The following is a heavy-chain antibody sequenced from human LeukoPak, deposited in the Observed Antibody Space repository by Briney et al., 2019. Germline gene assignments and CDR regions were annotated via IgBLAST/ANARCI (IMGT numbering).Heavy chain of an antibody. CDR2: IYSGGST. CDR1: GFTVSSNY. V-gene: IGHV3-53*01. CDR3: ASQVVVVAAYNDAFDI. J-gene: IGHJ3*02. D-gene: IGHD2-15*01. Sequence: PGGSLRLSCAAYGFTVSSNYMSWVRQAPGKGLEWVSLIYSGGSTYYADSVKGRFTISRDNSKNTLYLQMSSLRAEDTAVFYCASQVVVVAAYNDAFDIWGQGTMVTVSS.